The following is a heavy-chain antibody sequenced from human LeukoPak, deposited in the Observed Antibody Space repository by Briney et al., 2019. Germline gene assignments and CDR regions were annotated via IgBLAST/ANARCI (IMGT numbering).Heavy chain of an antibody. CDR1: GYTFTSYG. J-gene: IGHJ6*04. CDR3: ARDVGEGPVGRKENYNYYGMDV. V-gene: IGHV1-18*04. CDR2: ISAYNGNT. Sequence: ASVKVSCKASGYTFTSYGISWVRQAPGQGLEWMGWISAYNGNTNYAQKLQGRVTMTTDTSTSTAYMELRSLRSDDTAVYYCARDVGEGPVGRKENYNYYGMDVWGKGTTVTVSS. D-gene: IGHD3-16*01.